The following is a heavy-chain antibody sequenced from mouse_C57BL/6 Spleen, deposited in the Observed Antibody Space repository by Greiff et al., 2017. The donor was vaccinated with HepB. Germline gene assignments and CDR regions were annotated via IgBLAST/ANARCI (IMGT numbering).Heavy chain of an antibody. D-gene: IGHD2-5*01. V-gene: IGHV1-52*01. CDR3: ARYQGSNNWDFDV. CDR2: IDPSDSET. J-gene: IGHJ1*03. CDR1: GYTFTSYW. Sequence: QVQLQQPGAELVRPGSSVKLSCKASGYTFTSYWMHWVKQRPIQGLEWIGNIDPSDSETHYNQKFKDKATLTVDKSSSTAYMQLSSLTSEDSAVYYCARYQGSNNWDFDVWGTGTTVTVSS.